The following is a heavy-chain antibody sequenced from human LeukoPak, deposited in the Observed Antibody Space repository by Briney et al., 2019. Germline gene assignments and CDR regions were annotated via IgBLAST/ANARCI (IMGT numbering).Heavy chain of an antibody. CDR3: AKPYYYDSSGYGGKYYFDY. V-gene: IGHV3-23*01. Sequence: GGSLRLSCAASGFTFSSYAMSWVRQAPGKGLEWVSAISGSGGSTYYADSVKGRFTISRDNSKNTLYLQMNSLRAEDTAVYYCAKPYYYDSSGYGGKYYFDYWGQGTLVTVSS. CDR1: GFTFSSYA. CDR2: ISGSGGST. D-gene: IGHD3-22*01. J-gene: IGHJ4*02.